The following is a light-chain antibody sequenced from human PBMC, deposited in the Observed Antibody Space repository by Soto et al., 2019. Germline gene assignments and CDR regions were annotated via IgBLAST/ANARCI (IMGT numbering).Light chain of an antibody. J-gene: IGKJ1*01. CDR2: GAS. CDR1: QSVSSY. V-gene: IGKV3-11*01. CDR3: QQYHQWPRT. Sequence: EIVLTQSPVTLSLSPGERATLSCRASQSVSSYLAWYQQKPGQAPRLLIYGASNRATGIPARFSGSGSGTDFTLTITSLQSDDSAAYYCQQYHQWPRTFGRGTKVDIK.